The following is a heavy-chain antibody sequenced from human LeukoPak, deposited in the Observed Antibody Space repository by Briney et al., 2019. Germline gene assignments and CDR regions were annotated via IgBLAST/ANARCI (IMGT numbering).Heavy chain of an antibody. J-gene: IGHJ4*02. D-gene: IGHD6-19*01. CDR1: GYTFTNYA. CDR2: INTNTGNP. Sequence: GASVKISCKASGYTFTNYAMNWVRQAPGQGLEWMGWINTNTGNPTYAQGFTGRFVFSLDTSVSTAYLQISSLKAEVTAVYYCARGNRKIAVDIWGQGTLVTVSS. V-gene: IGHV7-4-1*02. CDR3: ARGNRKIAVDI.